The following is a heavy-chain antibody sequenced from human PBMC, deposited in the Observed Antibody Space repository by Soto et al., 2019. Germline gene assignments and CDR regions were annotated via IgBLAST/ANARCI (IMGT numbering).Heavy chain of an antibody. CDR3: AKDRNYDFWSGYGYGMDV. J-gene: IGHJ6*02. Sequence: QVQLVESGGGVVQPGRSLRLSCAASGFTFSSYGMHWLRQAPGKGLEWVAVISYDGSNKYYADSVKGRFTISRDNSKNTLYLQMNSLRAEDTAVYYCAKDRNYDFWSGYGYGMDVWGQGTTVTVSS. V-gene: IGHV3-30*18. D-gene: IGHD3-3*01. CDR2: ISYDGSNK. CDR1: GFTFSSYG.